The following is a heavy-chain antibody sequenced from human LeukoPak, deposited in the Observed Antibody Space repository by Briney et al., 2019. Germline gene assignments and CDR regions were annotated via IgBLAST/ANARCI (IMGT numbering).Heavy chain of an antibody. D-gene: IGHD1-7*01. CDR3: ARDGSTGWFDP. V-gene: IGHV4-59*01. CDR2: IYYSGST. Sequence: SETLSLTCTVSGGSISSYYWSWIRQPPGKGLEWIGYIYYSGSTNYNLSLKSRVTISVDTSKNQFSLKLSSVTAADTAVYYCARDGSTGWFDPWGQGTLVTVSS. CDR1: GGSISSYY. J-gene: IGHJ5*02.